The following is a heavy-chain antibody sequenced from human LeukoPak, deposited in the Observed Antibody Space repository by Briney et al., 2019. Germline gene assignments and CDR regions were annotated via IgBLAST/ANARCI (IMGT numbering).Heavy chain of an antibody. CDR3: ATADYYDSSGSFDY. CDR2: INHSGST. J-gene: IGHJ4*02. V-gene: IGHV4-34*01. D-gene: IGHD3-22*01. Sequence: SETLSLTCAVYGGSFSGYYWSWIRQPPGKGLEWIGEINHSGSTNYNPSLKSRVTISVDTSKNQFSLKLSSVTAADTAVYYCATADYYDSSGSFDYWGQGTLVTVSS. CDR1: GGSFSGYY.